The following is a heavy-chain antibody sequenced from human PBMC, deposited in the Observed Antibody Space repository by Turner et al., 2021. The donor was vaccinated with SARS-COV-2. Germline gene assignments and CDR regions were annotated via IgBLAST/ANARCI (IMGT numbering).Heavy chain of an antibody. Sequence: QVQLVQSGAELKRPGAAVKVYCEISGYRLSELAMYWVRQAPGKGLEWMGGFDAEEGQTICAQKFRGRVTLTEDTTTDTAYMDLSSLTSEDTATYYCATYYDDGDLRYDFWGQGTLVTVSS. CDR1: GYRLSELA. V-gene: IGHV1-24*01. D-gene: IGHD3-16*01. J-gene: IGHJ4*02. CDR3: ATYYDDGDLRYDF. CDR2: FDAEEGQT.